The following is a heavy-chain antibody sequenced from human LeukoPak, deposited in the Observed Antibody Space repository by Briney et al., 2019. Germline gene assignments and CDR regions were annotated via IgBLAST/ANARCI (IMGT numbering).Heavy chain of an antibody. D-gene: IGHD3-16*01. CDR2: IKQDGSEK. CDR1: GFTFTTYW. Sequence: GGSLRLSCAASGFTFTTYWMGWVRQAPGKGLEWVANIKQDGSEKYYVDSVKGRFTISRDNSKNTLYLQMNSLRAEDTAVYYCARGGILRTSDHFDYWGQGTLVTVSS. J-gene: IGHJ4*02. CDR3: ARGGILRTSDHFDY. V-gene: IGHV3-7*03.